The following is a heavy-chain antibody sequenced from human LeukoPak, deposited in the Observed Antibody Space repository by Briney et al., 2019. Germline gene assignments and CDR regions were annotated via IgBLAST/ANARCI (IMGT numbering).Heavy chain of an antibody. V-gene: IGHV3-21*01. CDR2: ISSSSSYI. J-gene: IGHJ4*02. Sequence: PGGSLRLSCAASGFNFSSYSMNWVRQAPGKGLEWVSSISSSSSYIYYADSVKGRFTISRDNAKNSLYLQMNSLRAEDTAVYYCARNPTPGVATTDDYWGQGTLVTVSS. CDR1: GFNFSSYS. D-gene: IGHD5-12*01. CDR3: ARNPTPGVATTDDY.